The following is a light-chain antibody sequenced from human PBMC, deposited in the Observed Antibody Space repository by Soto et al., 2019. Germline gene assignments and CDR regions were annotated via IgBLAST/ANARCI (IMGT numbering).Light chain of an antibody. Sequence: ETVLTQSPGTLSLSPGERATLSCRASQTIRSNYLAWYRQTPGQAPRLLIYGASNRATGIADRFRGSGSGTDFTLIISRLEPEDFAMYYCQQYGSSPWTVGQGTKVEIK. CDR3: QQYGSSPWT. J-gene: IGKJ1*01. V-gene: IGKV3-20*01. CDR2: GAS. CDR1: QTIRSNY.